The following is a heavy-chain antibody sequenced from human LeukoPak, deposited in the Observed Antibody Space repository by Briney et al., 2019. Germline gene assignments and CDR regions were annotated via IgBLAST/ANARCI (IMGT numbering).Heavy chain of an antibody. CDR3: ARSRGAGPGAYFDY. D-gene: IGHD6-19*01. Sequence: GGALRLSCAASGFTFSDEYMSWIREAPGKGLGWGSYISNSGSYTNYADSVKGRFTISRDNAKNSLYLQMNSLRAEDTAVYYCARSRGAGPGAYFDYWGQGTLITVSS. CDR1: GFTFSDEY. CDR2: ISNSGSYT. V-gene: IGHV3-11*03. J-gene: IGHJ4*02.